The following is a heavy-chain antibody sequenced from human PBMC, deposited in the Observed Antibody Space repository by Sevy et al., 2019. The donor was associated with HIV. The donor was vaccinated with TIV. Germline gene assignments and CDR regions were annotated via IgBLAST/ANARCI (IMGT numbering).Heavy chain of an antibody. Sequence: GGSLRLSCAASGFTVSSNYMSWVRQAPGKGVEWVSVIYSGGSTYYADSVKGRFTISRDNSKNTLYLQMNSLRAEDTAVYYCASLSQYGGIDYWGQGTLVTVSS. J-gene: IGHJ4*02. V-gene: IGHV3-53*01. CDR1: GFTVSSNY. D-gene: IGHD3-16*01. CDR2: IYSGGST. CDR3: ASLSQYGGIDY.